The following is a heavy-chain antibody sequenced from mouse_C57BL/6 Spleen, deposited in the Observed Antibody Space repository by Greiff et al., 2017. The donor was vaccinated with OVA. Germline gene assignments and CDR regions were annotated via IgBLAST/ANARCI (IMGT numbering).Heavy chain of an antibody. V-gene: IGHV1-15*01. Sequence: QVQLQQSGAELVRPGASVTLSCKASGYTFTGYEMHWVKQTPGHGLEWIGAIDPETGGTAYNQKFKGKAILTADKSSSTAYMKLRSLTSEDSAVDYCTRSAMGYWGQGTSVTVSS. J-gene: IGHJ4*01. CDR2: IDPETGGT. CDR1: GYTFTGYE. CDR3: TRSAMGY.